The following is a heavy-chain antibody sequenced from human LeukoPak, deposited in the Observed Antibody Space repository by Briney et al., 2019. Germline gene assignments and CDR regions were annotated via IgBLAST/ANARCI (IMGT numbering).Heavy chain of an antibody. CDR3: ARDYDPYSSSSLYYYYYMDV. V-gene: IGHV3-74*01. D-gene: IGHD6-6*01. CDR1: GFTFSTYW. CDR2: IKDDGST. Sequence: PGRSLRLSCAASGFTFSTYWMHWVRQAPGKGLVWVSRIKDDGSTIYADSVKGRFTISRDNAKNTLYLQMSSLRAEDTAVYYCARDYDPYSSSSLYYYYYMDVWGKGTTVTVSS. J-gene: IGHJ6*03.